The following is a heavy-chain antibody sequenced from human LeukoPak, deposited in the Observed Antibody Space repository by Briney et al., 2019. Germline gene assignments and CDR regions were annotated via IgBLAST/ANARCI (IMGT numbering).Heavy chain of an antibody. CDR1: GGSISSYY. CDR3: ARHFDTFRDY. Sequence: PSETLSLTCTVSGGSISSYYWSWLRQPPGKGLEWIGYIYYSGSTNYNPSLKSRVTISVDTSKNHFSLKLSSVTAADTAVYYCARHFDTFRDYWGQGTLVTVSS. J-gene: IGHJ4*02. CDR2: IYYSGST. V-gene: IGHV4-59*08. D-gene: IGHD5-18*01.